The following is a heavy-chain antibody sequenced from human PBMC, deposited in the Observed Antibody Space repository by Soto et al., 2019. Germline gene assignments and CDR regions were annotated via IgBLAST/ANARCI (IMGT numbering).Heavy chain of an antibody. V-gene: IGHV3-23*01. D-gene: IGHD3-3*01. CDR3: ANDLRFLEWLVFDY. CDR1: GFTFSSYA. J-gene: IGHJ4*02. CDR2: ISGSGGST. Sequence: GGSLRLSCAASGFTFSSYAMNWVRQAPGKGLEWVSAISGSGGSTYYADSVKGRFTISRDNSKNTLYLQMNSLRAEDTAVYYCANDLRFLEWLVFDYWGQGTLVTVSS.